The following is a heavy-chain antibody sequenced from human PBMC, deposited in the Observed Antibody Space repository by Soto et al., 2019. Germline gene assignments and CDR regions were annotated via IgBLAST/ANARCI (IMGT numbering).Heavy chain of an antibody. J-gene: IGHJ1*01. CDR3: ARETGENWTYEAH. CDR2: ITINGNT. V-gene: IGHV4-4*07. CDR1: GAYIRDFS. Sequence: QVQQQESGPGLVKPSDTLSLTCRVSGAYIRDFSWRWIRQPAGKGLEWIGRITINGNTQKNPSFKSRVTRSIDTSKNHLSLNLQSATAADTALYYGARETGENWTYEAHWGPGTLVTVSS. D-gene: IGHD1-7*01.